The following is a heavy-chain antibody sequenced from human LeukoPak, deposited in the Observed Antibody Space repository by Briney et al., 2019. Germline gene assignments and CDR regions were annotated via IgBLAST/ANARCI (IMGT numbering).Heavy chain of an antibody. J-gene: IGHJ6*02. CDR2: IWYDGRNK. CDR3: ARDRLIAAAHYYYGMDV. V-gene: IGHV3-33*01. CDR1: GFTFSSYG. Sequence: GGSLRLSCAASGFTFSSYGMHWVRQAPGKGLEGVAVIWYDGRNKYYADSVKGRFTISRDNSKNTLYLQMNSLRAEDTAVYYCARDRLIAAAHYYYGMDVWGQGTTVTVSS. D-gene: IGHD6-13*01.